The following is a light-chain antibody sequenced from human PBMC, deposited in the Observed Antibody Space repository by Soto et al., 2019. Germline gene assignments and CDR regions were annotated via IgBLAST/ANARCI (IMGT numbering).Light chain of an antibody. J-gene: IGLJ1*01. CDR3: SSYTTSSTLLYV. V-gene: IGLV2-14*01. Sequence: QSALTQPASVSGSPGQSITISCTGTSSDVGGYNYVSWYQQHPGKAPKLMIYAVSNRPSGVSTRFSGSKSGNTASLTISGLQAEDEADHHCSSYTTSSTLLYVFGTGTKLTVL. CDR1: SSDVGGYNY. CDR2: AVS.